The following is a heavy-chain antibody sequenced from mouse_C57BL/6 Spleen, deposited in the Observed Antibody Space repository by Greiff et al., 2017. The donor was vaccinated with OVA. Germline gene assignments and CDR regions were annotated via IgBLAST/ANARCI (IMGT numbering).Heavy chain of an antibody. J-gene: IGHJ2*01. CDR2: ISDGGSYT. D-gene: IGHD2-5*01. CDR1: GFTFSSYA. V-gene: IGHV5-4*01. Sequence: EVQLVESGGGLVKPGGSLKLSCAASGFTFSSYAMSWVRQTPEKRLEWVATISDGGSYTYYPDNVKGRFTISRDNAKNNLYLQMSHLKSEDTAMYYCARDRADYYSNYEYYFDYWGQGTTLTVSS. CDR3: ARDRADYYSNYEYYFDY.